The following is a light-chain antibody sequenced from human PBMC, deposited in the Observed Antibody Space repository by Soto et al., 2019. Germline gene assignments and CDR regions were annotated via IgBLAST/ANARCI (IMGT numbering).Light chain of an antibody. CDR3: QQYRT. CDR1: QSVSSSY. V-gene: IGKV3-20*01. Sequence: DIVFTQSPCTLSLSPGERATLSCRASQSVSSSYLAWYQQKPGQAPRLLIYGASSSATGIPDRFSGSGSGTDFTLTISRLEHEDFAVYYCQQYRTFGQGTKVDIK. J-gene: IGKJ1*01. CDR2: GAS.